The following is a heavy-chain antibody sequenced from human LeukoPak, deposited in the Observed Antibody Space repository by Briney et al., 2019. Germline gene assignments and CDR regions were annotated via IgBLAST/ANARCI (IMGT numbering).Heavy chain of an antibody. V-gene: IGHV4-59*08. CDR3: ARRPNLTYYYGSGSYTAYAFDI. CDR1: GGSISSYF. D-gene: IGHD3-10*01. J-gene: IGHJ3*02. Sequence: SGTLPLTCTVSGGSISSYFWSWIRQPPGKGLEWIGYIYYSGSTNYNPSLKSRVTISVDTSKNQFSLKLSSVTAADTAVYYCARRPNLTYYYGSGSYTAYAFDIWGQGTMVTVSS. CDR2: IYYSGST.